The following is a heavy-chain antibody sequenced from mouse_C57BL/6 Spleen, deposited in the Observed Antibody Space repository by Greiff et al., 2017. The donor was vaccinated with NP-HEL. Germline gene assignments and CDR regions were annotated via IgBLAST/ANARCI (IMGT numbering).Heavy chain of an antibody. V-gene: IGHV5-17*01. J-gene: IGHJ2*01. Sequence: EVQRVESGGGLVKPGGSLKLSCAASGFTFSDYGMHWVRQAPEKGLEWVAYISSGSSTIYYADTVKGRFTISRDNAKNTLFLQMTSLRSEDTAMYYCARTDYGSRKDYFDYWGQGTTLTVSS. CDR3: ARTDYGSRKDYFDY. CDR1: GFTFSDYG. CDR2: ISSGSSTI. D-gene: IGHD1-1*01.